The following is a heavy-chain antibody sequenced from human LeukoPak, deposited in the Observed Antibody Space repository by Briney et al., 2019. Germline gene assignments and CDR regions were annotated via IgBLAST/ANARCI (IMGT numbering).Heavy chain of an antibody. Sequence: VKVSCKASGYTFTSYDINWVRQATGQGLEWMGGIIPIFGTENYAQKFQGRVTITADKSTSTAYMELSSLRSEDTAVYYCARDGGWAHGSGCYSLDYYYYYMDVWGKGTTVTVSS. V-gene: IGHV1-69*13. J-gene: IGHJ6*03. D-gene: IGHD3-10*01. CDR3: ARDGGWAHGSGCYSLDYYYYYMDV. CDR1: GYTFTSYD. CDR2: IIPIFGTE.